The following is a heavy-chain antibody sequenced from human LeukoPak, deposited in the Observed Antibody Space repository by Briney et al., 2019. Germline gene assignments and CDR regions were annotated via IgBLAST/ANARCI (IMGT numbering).Heavy chain of an antibody. Sequence: RPGGSLRLSCSASGFTFDDYGMSWVRQAPGKGLEWVSGINWNGGSTGYADSVKGRFTISRDNAKNSLYLQMNSLRAEDTALYYCARADGYCSSTSCTPDIWGQGTMVTVSS. CDR1: GFTFDDYG. D-gene: IGHD2-2*01. CDR3: ARADGYCSSTSCTPDI. J-gene: IGHJ3*02. V-gene: IGHV3-20*04. CDR2: INWNGGST.